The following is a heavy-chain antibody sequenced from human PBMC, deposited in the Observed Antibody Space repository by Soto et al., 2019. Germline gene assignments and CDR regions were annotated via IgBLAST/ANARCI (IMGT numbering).Heavy chain of an antibody. V-gene: IGHV1-69*06. CDR1: GGTFSSYA. D-gene: IGHD3-22*01. CDR2: IIPIFGTA. Sequence: QVQLVQSGAEVKKPGSSVKVSCKASGGTFSSYAISWVRQAPGQGLEWMGGIIPIFGTANYAQKFQGRVTITADKSTSTAYMELSSLRSEDTAVYYCARARVKDYYDSSGYYSSAPDYWGQGTLVTVS. CDR3: ARARVKDYYDSSGYYSSAPDY. J-gene: IGHJ4*02.